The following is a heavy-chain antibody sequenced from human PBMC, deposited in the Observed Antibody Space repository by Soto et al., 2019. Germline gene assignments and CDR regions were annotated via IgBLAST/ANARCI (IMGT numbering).Heavy chain of an antibody. D-gene: IGHD6-13*01. CDR2: IYSTGNT. CDR3: RRSSRYSTDV. Sequence: SEPLSLTSSNSGSPIMTSSYWGWIRQHPGKGLEWIGSIYSTGNTYYNPSLNSQVTISVDTSKNQFSLNVISVTAADTAVYYCRRSSRYSTDVWGQGTTVT. V-gene: IGHV4-38-2*02. J-gene: IGHJ6*02. CDR1: GSPIMTSSY.